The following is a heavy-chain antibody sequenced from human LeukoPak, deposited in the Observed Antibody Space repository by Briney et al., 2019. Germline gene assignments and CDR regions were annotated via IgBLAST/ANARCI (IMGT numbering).Heavy chain of an antibody. V-gene: IGHV1-46*01. CDR2: INPSGGST. CDR3: ARAAYCGGDCYWDSDYYYYYMDV. J-gene: IGHJ6*03. D-gene: IGHD2-21*02. CDR1: GYTFTSYY. Sequence: ASVKVSCKASGYTFTSYYMRWVRQAPGQGLEWMGIINPSGGSTSYAQKFQGRVTMTRDTSTSTVYMELSSLRSEDTAVYYCARAAYCGGDCYWDSDYYYYYMDVWGKGTTVTISS.